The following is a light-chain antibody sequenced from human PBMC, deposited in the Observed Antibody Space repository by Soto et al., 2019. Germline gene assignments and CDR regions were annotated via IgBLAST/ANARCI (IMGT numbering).Light chain of an antibody. CDR3: CSFAGIITLI. V-gene: IGLV2-23*01. Sequence: QSVLTQPASVSGSPGQSITISCTGTSSDVGSYNLVSWYQQHPGQAPKLLIYEGSQRPSGVSNRFSGSKSGNTASLTISGLQAEDEADYYCCSFAGIITLIFGGGTKVTVL. J-gene: IGLJ2*01. CDR1: SSDVGSYNL. CDR2: EGS.